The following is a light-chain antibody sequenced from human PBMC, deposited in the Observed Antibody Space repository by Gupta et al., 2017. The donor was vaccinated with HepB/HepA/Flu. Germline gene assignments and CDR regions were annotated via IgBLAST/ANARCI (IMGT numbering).Light chain of an antibody. CDR3: SSYTSSTLRV. J-gene: IGLJ3*02. CDR1: SSDVGGYNY. CDR2: DVS. V-gene: IGLV2-14*03. Sequence: QSALTQPASVSGSPGQSITISCTGTSSDVGGYNYVSWYQQHPGKAPKLMIYDVSNRPSGVSNRFSGSKSGNTASLTISGLLAEDEADYYCSSYTSSTLRVFGGGTKLTVL.